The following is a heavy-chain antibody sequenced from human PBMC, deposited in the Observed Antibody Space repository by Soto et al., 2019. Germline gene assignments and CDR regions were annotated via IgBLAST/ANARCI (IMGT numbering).Heavy chain of an antibody. CDR3: ARDSGYSGYDFADAH. J-gene: IGHJ4*02. D-gene: IGHD5-12*01. CDR2: INAGNGNT. Sequence: ASVKVSCKASGYTFTSYAMHWVRQAPGQRLEWMGWINAGNGNTKYSQKFQGRVTITRDTSASTAYMELSSLRSEDTAVYYCARDSGYSGYDFADAHWGQATLVTVSS. CDR1: GYTFTSYA. V-gene: IGHV1-3*01.